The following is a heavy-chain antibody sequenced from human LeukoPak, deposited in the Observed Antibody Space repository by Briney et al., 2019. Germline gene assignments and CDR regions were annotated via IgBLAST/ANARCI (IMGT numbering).Heavy chain of an antibody. Sequence: SETLSLTCTVSGGSISSYYRSWIRQPAGKGLEWIGRIYTSGSTNYNPSLKSRVTMSVDTSKNQFSLKLSSVTAADTAVYYCARGGSSWPKNDAFDIWGQGTMVTVSS. CDR1: GGSISSYY. CDR3: ARGGSSWPKNDAFDI. D-gene: IGHD6-13*01. V-gene: IGHV4-4*07. CDR2: IYTSGST. J-gene: IGHJ3*02.